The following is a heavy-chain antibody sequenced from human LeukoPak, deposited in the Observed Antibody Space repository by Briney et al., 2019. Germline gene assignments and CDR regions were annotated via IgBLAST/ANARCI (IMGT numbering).Heavy chain of an antibody. J-gene: IGHJ4*02. Sequence: GGSLRLSCAASGFTFSSYEMNWVRQAPGKGLEWVSKISSSGSAIYYADSVKGRFTISRDNAKSSLYLQMNSLRVEDTAIYYCARGGRLGYWGQGTLVTVSS. CDR2: ISSSGSAI. CDR1: GFTFSSYE. CDR3: ARGGRLGY. V-gene: IGHV3-48*03.